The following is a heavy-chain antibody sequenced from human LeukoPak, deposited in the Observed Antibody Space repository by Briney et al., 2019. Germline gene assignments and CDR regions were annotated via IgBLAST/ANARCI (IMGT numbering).Heavy chain of an antibody. D-gene: IGHD1-20*01. V-gene: IGHV3-74*01. CDR2: IKSDGITI. J-gene: IGHJ4*02. CDR3: LRDLNWSLDQ. Sequence: QPGGSLRLSCAASGFSFSTQRTHWVRQAPGKGLVWVSRIKSDGITITYADSVKGRSTISRDNAKNTLYLQMNSLRAEDTAVYYCLRDLNWSLDQWGQGTLVTVSS. CDR1: GFSFSTQR.